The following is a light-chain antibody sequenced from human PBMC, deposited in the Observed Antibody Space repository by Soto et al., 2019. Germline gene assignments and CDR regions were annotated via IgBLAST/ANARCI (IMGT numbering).Light chain of an antibody. CDR2: EVT. CDR1: SSDVGAYNR. V-gene: IGLV2-14*01. CDR3: SSYTTNSPPVV. J-gene: IGLJ2*01. Sequence: QSALTQPASVSGSPGQSITISCTGTSSDVGAYNRVSWYQQRSGKAPKLMVYEVTNRPSGVSNRFSGSKSGNTASLTISGLQAEDEAHYYCSSYTTNSPPVVFGGGTKLTVL.